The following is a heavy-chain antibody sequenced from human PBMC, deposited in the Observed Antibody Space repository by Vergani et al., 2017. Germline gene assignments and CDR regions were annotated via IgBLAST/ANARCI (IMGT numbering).Heavy chain of an antibody. CDR2: ISYDGSNK. J-gene: IGHJ4*02. Sequence: VQLVESGGGLVQPGGSLRLSCAASGFTFSSYGMHWVRQAPGKGLEWVAVISYDGSNKYYADSVKGRFTISRDNSKNTLYLQMNSLRAEDTAVYYCAKSDRLRFLEWSVHLFDYWGQGTLVTVSS. D-gene: IGHD3-3*01. CDR3: AKSDRLRFLEWSVHLFDY. CDR1: GFTFSSYG. V-gene: IGHV3-30*18.